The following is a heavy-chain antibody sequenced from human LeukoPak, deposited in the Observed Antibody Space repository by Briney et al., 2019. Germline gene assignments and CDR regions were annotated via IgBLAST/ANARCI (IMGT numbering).Heavy chain of an antibody. J-gene: IGHJ5*02. V-gene: IGHV1-2*02. CDR2: INPNSGGT. CDR3: ARGTYYYGSGSSNNWFDP. CDR1: GYTFTGYY. D-gene: IGHD3-10*01. Sequence: ASVKVSCQASGYTFTGYYMHWVRQAPGQGLEWMGWINPNSGGTNYAQKFQGRVTMTRDTSISTAYMELSRLRSDDTAVYYCARGTYYYGSGSSNNWFDPWGQGTLVTVSS.